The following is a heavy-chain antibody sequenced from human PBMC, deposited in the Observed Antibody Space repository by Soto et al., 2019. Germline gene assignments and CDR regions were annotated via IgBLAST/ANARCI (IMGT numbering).Heavy chain of an antibody. CDR1: GGSISSYY. Sequence: SETLSLTCTVSGGSISSYYWSWIRQPPGKGLEWIGYIYYSGSTNYNPSLKSRVTISVDTSKNQFSLKLSCVTAADTAVYYCARSHISDIYWFDPWGQGTLVTVSS. CDR2: IYYSGST. CDR3: ARSHISDIYWFDP. J-gene: IGHJ5*02. V-gene: IGHV4-59*01. D-gene: IGHD5-12*01.